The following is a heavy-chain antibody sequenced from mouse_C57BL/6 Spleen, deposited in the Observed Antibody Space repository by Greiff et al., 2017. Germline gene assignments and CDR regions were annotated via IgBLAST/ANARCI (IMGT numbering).Heavy chain of an antibody. CDR3: TTITTVVADYFDY. CDR2: IYPGNSDT. J-gene: IGHJ2*01. V-gene: IGHV1-5*01. CDR1: GYTFTSYW. Sequence: EVKLVESGTVLARPGASVKMSCKTSGYTFTSYWMHWVKQRPGQGLEWIGAIYPGNSDTSYNQKFKGKAKLTAVTSASTAYMELSSLTNEDSAVYYCTTITTVVADYFDYWGQGTTLTVSS. D-gene: IGHD1-1*01.